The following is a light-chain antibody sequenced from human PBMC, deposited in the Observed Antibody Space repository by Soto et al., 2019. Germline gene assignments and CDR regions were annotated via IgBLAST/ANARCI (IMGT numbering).Light chain of an antibody. CDR2: DAY. Sequence: ITMTQSPSALSASVGDRVIITCRASQYISNWVAWYQQNPGRAHTLLIYDAYTLERGVPSRFTDSSSETELTLTISSLHSDDCATYHCPQYNSFSGTFGGDQGGYQ. CDR3: PQYNSFSGT. J-gene: IGKJ4*01. V-gene: IGKV1-5*01. CDR1: QYISNW.